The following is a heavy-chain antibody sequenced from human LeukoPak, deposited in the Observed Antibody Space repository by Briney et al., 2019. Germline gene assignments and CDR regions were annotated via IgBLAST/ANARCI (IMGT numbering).Heavy chain of an antibody. Sequence: SGTLSLTCAVSGGSINSYYWSWIRQPPGQGLEWIGNIYYTWSTNYNPSLKSRVTISVYTSKNQFSLKLSSVTAADTAVYYCARVGGRESDYWGQGTLVTLSS. J-gene: IGHJ4*02. CDR3: ARVGGRESDY. CDR1: GGSINSYY. CDR2: IYYTWST. V-gene: IGHV4-59*08. D-gene: IGHD2-15*01.